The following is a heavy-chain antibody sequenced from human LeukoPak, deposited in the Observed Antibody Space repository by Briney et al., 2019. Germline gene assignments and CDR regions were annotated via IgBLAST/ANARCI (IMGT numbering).Heavy chain of an antibody. V-gene: IGHV3-21*01. D-gene: IGHD1-26*01. CDR2: ISSSSSYI. CDR1: GFTFSSYS. J-gene: IGHJ4*02. CDR3: ARDDRYSGSYCGY. Sequence: GGSLRLSCAASGFTFSSYSMNWVRQAPGKGLGWVSSISSSSSYIYYADSVKGRFTISRDNAKNSLYLQMNSLRAEDTAVYYCARDDRYSGSYCGYWGQGTLVTVSS.